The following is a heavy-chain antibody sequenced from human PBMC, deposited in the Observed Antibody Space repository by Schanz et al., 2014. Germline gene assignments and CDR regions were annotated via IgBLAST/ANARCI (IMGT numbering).Heavy chain of an antibody. D-gene: IGHD2-2*01. V-gene: IGHV4-30-4*07. J-gene: IGHJ5*02. CDR2: IYSSGST. CDR3: ARGSPPYCTSTSCYLEP. CDR1: GGSISSGAYS. Sequence: QVQLQESGPRLVKPSQTLSLTCTVSGGSISSGAYSWSWIRQPPGKRPEWIGYIYSSGSTYYNPSTNNRVPMKVNTSKTKFSLKLTFVTAADTAVYYCARGSPPYCTSTSCYLEPWGQGTLVTVSS.